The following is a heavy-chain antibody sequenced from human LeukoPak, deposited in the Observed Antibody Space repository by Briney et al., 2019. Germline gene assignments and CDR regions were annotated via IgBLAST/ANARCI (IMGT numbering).Heavy chain of an antibody. J-gene: IGHJ5*02. CDR2: INHSGST. D-gene: IGHD5-24*01. Sequence: SETLSLTCAVYGGSFSAYFWSWIRQPPGKGLEWIGEINHSGSTDYNPSLKSRVNISVDTSTNQFSLRLSSVTAADTAVYFCGRHHRDGYTDPWGQGILVTVSS. CDR1: GGSFSAYF. CDR3: GRHHRDGYTDP. V-gene: IGHV4-34*01.